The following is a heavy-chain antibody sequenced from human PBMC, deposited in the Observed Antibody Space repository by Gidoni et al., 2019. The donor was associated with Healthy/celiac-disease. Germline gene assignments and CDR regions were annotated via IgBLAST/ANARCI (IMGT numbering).Heavy chain of an antibody. J-gene: IGHJ4*02. CDR1: GFTFGDYA. CDR3: TRDYYGSGSYYYPFDY. CDR2: IRSKAYGGTT. Sequence: EVQLVASGGGLLQHGRSLRLSCTASGFTFGDYAMSWVRQAPGKGLEWVGFIRSKAYGGTTEYAASVKGRFTISRDDSKSIAYLQMNSLKTEDTAVYYCTRDYYGSGSYYYPFDYWGQGTLVTVSS. V-gene: IGHV3-49*04. D-gene: IGHD3-10*01.